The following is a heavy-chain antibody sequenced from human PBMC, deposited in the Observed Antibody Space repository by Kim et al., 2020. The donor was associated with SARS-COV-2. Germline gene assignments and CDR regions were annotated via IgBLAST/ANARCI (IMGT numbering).Heavy chain of an antibody. J-gene: IGHJ4*02. CDR3: ARDPGSGGYGGYGADY. D-gene: IGHD5-12*01. V-gene: IGHV3-74*01. Sequence: VKGRFTISRDNAKNTLYLQMNSLRAEGTAVYYCARDPGSGGYGGYGADYWGQGTLVTVSS.